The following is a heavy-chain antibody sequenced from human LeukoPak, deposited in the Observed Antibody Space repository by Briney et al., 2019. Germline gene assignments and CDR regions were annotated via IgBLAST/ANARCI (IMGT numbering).Heavy chain of an antibody. CDR2: IIPIFGTA. Sequence: SVKVSCKASGGTFSSYAISWVRQAPGQGLEWMGGIIPIFGTANYAQKFQGRVTITADESTSTAYMELSSLRSEDTAVYYCATTTKGTYYYGSGGYSHGYWGQGTLVTVSS. D-gene: IGHD3-10*01. J-gene: IGHJ4*02. CDR1: GGTFSSYA. V-gene: IGHV1-69*13. CDR3: ATTTKGTYYYGSGGYSHGY.